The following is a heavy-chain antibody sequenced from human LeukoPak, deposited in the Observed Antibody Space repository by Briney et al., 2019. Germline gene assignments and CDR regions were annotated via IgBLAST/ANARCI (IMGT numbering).Heavy chain of an antibody. V-gene: IGHV1-69*04. CDR1: GGTFSSYA. CDR3: ARDLPFGVVIGWFDP. Sequence: ASVKVSCKASGGTFSSYAISWVRQAPGQGLEWMGRIIPIFGIASYAQKFQGRVTITADKSTSTAYMELSSLRSEDTAVYYCARDLPFGVVIGWFDPWGKGTLVTVSS. D-gene: IGHD3-3*01. CDR2: IIPIFGIA. J-gene: IGHJ5*02.